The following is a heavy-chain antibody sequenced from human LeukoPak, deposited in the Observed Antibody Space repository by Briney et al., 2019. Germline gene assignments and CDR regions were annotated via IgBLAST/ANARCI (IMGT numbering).Heavy chain of an antibody. CDR1: GFTFSDFY. V-gene: IGHV3-11*04. Sequence: GGSLRLSCAASGFTFSDFYMSWIRQGPGKGLEWVSYISSGGSITHYADSVKGRFTISRDNANNALHLQMNSLRAEDTAVYYCARVGSLDSRAGDFDYWGQGTLVTVSS. D-gene: IGHD3-22*01. CDR2: ISSGGSIT. J-gene: IGHJ4*02. CDR3: ARVGSLDSRAGDFDY.